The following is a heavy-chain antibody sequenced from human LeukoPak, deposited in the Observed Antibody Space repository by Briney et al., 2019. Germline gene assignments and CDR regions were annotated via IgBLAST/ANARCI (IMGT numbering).Heavy chain of an antibody. CDR2: IRYDGSNK. CDR1: GFTFSSYG. Sequence: GGSLRPSCAASGFTFSSYGMHWVRQAPGKGLEWVAFIRYDGSNKYYADSVKGRFTISRDNSKNTLYLQMNSLRAEDTAVYYCAKSIAARPHFQHWGQGTLVTVSS. J-gene: IGHJ1*01. D-gene: IGHD6-6*01. CDR3: AKSIAARPHFQH. V-gene: IGHV3-30*02.